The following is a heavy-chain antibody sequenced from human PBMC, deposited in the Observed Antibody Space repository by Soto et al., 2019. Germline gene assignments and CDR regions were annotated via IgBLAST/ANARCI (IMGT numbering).Heavy chain of an antibody. J-gene: IGHJ4*01. D-gene: IGHD6-13*01. V-gene: IGHV1-69*13. CDR3: ARWAGYSSSWAKDYFDY. CDR1: GGTFSSYA. CDR2: IIPIFGTA. Sequence: SVKVSCKASGGTFSSYAISWVRQAPGQGLEWMGGIIPIFGTANYAQKFQGRVTITADESTSTAYMELSSLRSEDTAVYYCARWAGYSSSWAKDYFDYWGQGTLVTVSS.